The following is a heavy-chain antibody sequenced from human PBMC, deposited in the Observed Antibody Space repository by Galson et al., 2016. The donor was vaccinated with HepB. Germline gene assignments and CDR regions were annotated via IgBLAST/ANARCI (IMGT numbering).Heavy chain of an antibody. CDR2: IYPGDSDT. CDR1: GYNFATFW. D-gene: IGHD2-2*01. V-gene: IGHV5-51*01. J-gene: IGHJ4*02. CDR3: ARHPQTTMPDY. Sequence: QSGAEVKKPGESLMISCTGSGYNFATFWIGWVRQMPGKGLAWMALIYPGDSDTRYSPSFQGQVTISADKSLNTAYLQWTSLKASDSAIYFCARHPQTTMPDYWGQGTLVTVSS.